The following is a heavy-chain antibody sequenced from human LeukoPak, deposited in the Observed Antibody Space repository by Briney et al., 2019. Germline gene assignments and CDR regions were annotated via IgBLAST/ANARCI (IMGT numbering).Heavy chain of an antibody. J-gene: IGHJ4*02. CDR1: GFTFSSYW. CDR3: ARAGAYSSWSPAGL. Sequence: GGSLRLSCAASGFTFSSYWTSWVRQTPGKGLEWVAIILQDGSEKHYVASVKGRFTISRDNAKNSVYLQMNGLRAEDTAVYYCARAGAYSSWSPAGLWGQGTLVTVSS. D-gene: IGHD3-22*01. V-gene: IGHV3-7*01. CDR2: ILQDGSEK.